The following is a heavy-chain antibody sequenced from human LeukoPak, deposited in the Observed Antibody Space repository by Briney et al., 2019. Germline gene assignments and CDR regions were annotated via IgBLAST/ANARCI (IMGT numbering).Heavy chain of an antibody. CDR3: ARDRTYDSSGYSDY. CDR2: IKQDGSEK. CDR1: GFTFSSYW. V-gene: IGHV3-7*01. Sequence: GGSLRLSCAASGFTFSSYWMSWVRQAPGKGLEWVANIKQDGSEKYYVDSVKGRFTISRDNAKNSLYLQMNSLRAEDTAVYYCARDRTYDSSGYSDYWGQGTLVTASS. J-gene: IGHJ4*02. D-gene: IGHD3-22*01.